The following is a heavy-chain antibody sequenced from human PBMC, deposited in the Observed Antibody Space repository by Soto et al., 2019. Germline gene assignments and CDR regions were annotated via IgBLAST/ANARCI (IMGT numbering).Heavy chain of an antibody. J-gene: IGHJ6*02. CDR3: ARSSSWYWIGYYYYGMDV. Sequence: PSGNPYHMSAVSGGSFSAYYWSWVRQPPGKGLQCIGGINHSGSSNYNPSLKSRVTISVDTSKNQFSLKLRSVTAADTAVYYCARSSSWYWIGYYYYGMDVWVQGTMVP. V-gene: IGHV4-34*01. D-gene: IGHD6-13*01. CDR1: GGSFSAYY. CDR2: INHSGSS.